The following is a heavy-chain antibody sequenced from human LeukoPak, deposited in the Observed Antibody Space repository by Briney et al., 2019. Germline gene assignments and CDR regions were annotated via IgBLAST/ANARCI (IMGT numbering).Heavy chain of an antibody. D-gene: IGHD3-10*01. Sequence: GESLKISCKGSGYSFTSYWIGWVRQMPGKGLEWMGIIYPGDPDTRYSPSFQGQVTISADKSISTAYLQWSSLKASDTAMYYCAKIRITMVRGVIQNDAFDIWGQGTMVTVSS. CDR2: IYPGDPDT. CDR3: AKIRITMVRGVIQNDAFDI. J-gene: IGHJ3*02. CDR1: GYSFTSYW. V-gene: IGHV5-51*01.